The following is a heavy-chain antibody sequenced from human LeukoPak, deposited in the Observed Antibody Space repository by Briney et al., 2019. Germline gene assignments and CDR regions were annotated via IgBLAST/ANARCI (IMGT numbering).Heavy chain of an antibody. Sequence: ASVKVSFQASGYTVSDFYLHWVRQAPGHGLEWMGWINPYSDALIYAERFQGRVTMTWDTSTGTAYMELTRLTPDDTAVCYCATASVTHTRDPWGQGTLVTVSS. CDR1: GYTVSDFY. D-gene: IGHD5/OR15-5a*01. V-gene: IGHV1-2*02. J-gene: IGHJ5*02. CDR3: ATASVTHTRDP. CDR2: INPYSDAL.